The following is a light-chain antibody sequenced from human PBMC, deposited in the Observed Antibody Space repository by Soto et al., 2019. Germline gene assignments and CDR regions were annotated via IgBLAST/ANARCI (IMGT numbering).Light chain of an antibody. CDR2: DVT. V-gene: IGLV2-14*03. CDR1: SSDVGGYNY. Sequence: ALTQPASVSGSPGQSITISCTGTSSDVGGYNYVSWYQQHPGNAPKLMIFDVTNRPSGVSTRFSGSKSGNTASLTISGLQAEDEADYYCSSYSYSSNVLFGGGTKLTVL. CDR3: SSYSYSSNVL. J-gene: IGLJ2*01.